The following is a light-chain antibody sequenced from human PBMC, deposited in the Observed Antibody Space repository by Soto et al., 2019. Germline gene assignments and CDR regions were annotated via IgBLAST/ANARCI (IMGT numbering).Light chain of an antibody. CDR2: GAS. Sequence: EIVMTQSPATLSVSPGERATLSCRASQSVSSNLAWYQQKPGQAPRLLIYGASTRATGVPARFSGSGSGTEFTLTLSSLQSEDFAIYYCQHYNKWPWTFGQGTKV. CDR3: QHYNKWPWT. J-gene: IGKJ1*01. CDR1: QSVSSN. V-gene: IGKV3-15*01.